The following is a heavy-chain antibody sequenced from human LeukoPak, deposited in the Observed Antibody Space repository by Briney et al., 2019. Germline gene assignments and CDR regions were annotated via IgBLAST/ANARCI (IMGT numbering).Heavy chain of an antibody. V-gene: IGHV3-21*01. Sequence: GGSLRLSCAASGFTFSSYSMNWVRQAPGKGLEWVSSISSSSSYIYYADSVKGRFTISRDNAKNSLYLQMNSLRAEDTAVYYCARDKQLATLDAFDIWGQGTMVTVSS. CDR2: ISSSSSYI. D-gene: IGHD5-12*01. CDR3: ARDKQLATLDAFDI. J-gene: IGHJ3*02. CDR1: GFTFSSYS.